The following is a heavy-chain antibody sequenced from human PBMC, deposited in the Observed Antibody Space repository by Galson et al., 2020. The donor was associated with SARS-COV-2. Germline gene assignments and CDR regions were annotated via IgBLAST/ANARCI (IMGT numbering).Heavy chain of an antibody. D-gene: IGHD2-2*01. Sequence: SQTLSLTCTVSGDSISSSSYYWGWIRQPPGKGLEWIASIYYSGSTYYNPSLKSRVTISVDTSKNQFSLKLSSVTAADTAVYYCARRRDWSSNRGNTGFDYGGQGTLVTGSS. CDR1: GDSISSSSYY. J-gene: IGHJ4*02. V-gene: IGHV4-39*01. CDR2: IYYSGST. CDR3: ARRRDWSSNRGNTGFDY.